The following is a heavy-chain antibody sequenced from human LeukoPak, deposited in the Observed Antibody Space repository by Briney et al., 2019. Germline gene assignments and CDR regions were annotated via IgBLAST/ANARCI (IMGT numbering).Heavy chain of an antibody. Sequence: GGSLRLSCAASGFTFSSYGMHWVRQAPGKGLEWVAVISYDGSNKYYADSVKGRFTISRDNSKNTLYLQMNSLRAEDTAVYYCAKDRDRVRGGQFDYWGQGTLVTVPS. D-gene: IGHD3-10*01. CDR3: AKDRDRVRGGQFDY. J-gene: IGHJ4*02. CDR2: ISYDGSNK. V-gene: IGHV3-30*18. CDR1: GFTFSSYG.